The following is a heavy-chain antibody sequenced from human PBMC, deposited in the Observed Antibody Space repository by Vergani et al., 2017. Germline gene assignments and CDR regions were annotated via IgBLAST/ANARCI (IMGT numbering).Heavy chain of an antibody. J-gene: IGHJ6*02. Sequence: QVQLQESGPGLVKPSETLSLTCTVSGGSISSSSYYWGWIRQPPGKGLEWIGSIYYSGSTYYNPSLKSRVTISVDTSKNQFSLKLSSVTAADTAVYYCAAPVLSIAARRGYGMDVWGQGTTVTVSS. CDR3: AAPVLSIAARRGYGMDV. CDR1: GGSISSSSYY. V-gene: IGHV4-39*01. D-gene: IGHD6-6*01. CDR2: IYYSGST.